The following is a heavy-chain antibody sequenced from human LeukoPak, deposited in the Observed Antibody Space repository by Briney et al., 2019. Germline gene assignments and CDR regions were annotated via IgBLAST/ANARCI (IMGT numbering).Heavy chain of an antibody. CDR2: ISYDGSNK. D-gene: IGHD3-10*01. CDR1: GFXFSSYG. J-gene: IGHJ4*02. V-gene: IGHV3-30*03. Sequence: GGSLRLSCAASGFXFSSYGIHWVRQAPGKGLEWMAVISYDGSNKYYADSVKGRFTISRDNSKNTLYLQMNSLRAEDTAVYYCATLYYYGSGTPNDYWGQGTLVTVSS. CDR3: ATLYYYGSGTPNDY.